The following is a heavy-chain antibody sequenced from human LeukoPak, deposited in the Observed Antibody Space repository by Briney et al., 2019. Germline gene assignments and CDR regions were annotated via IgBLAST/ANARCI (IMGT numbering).Heavy chain of an antibody. CDR3: ARYNAAAGDY. CDR1: GFTFSSYW. D-gene: IGHD6-13*01. J-gene: IGHJ4*02. Sequence: GGPLRLSCAASGFTFSSYWMQWVRQAPGKGLVWVSRIKNDGSVTNYADSVKGRYTISRDNAKNTLYLQMNSLRAEDTAVYYCARYNAAAGDYWGQGTLVTVSS. V-gene: IGHV3-74*01. CDR2: IKNDGSVT.